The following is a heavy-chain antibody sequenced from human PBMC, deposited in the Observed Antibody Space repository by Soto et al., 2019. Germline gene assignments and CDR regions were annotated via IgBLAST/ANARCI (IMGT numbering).Heavy chain of an antibody. CDR2: ISGSGGST. CDR3: AKEGGDCSSTSCPIYFDY. V-gene: IGHV3-23*01. CDR1: GFTFSSYA. Sequence: GGSLRLSCAASGFTFSSYAMSWVRQAPGKGLEWVSAISGSGGSTYYADSVKGRFTISRDNSKNTLYLQMNSLRAEDTAVYYCAKEGGDCSSTSCPIYFDYWGQGTLVTVSS. D-gene: IGHD2-2*01. J-gene: IGHJ4*02.